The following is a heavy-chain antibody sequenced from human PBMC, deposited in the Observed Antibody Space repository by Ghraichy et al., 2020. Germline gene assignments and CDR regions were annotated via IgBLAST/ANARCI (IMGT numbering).Heavy chain of an antibody. CDR3: AYNGFYSLDY. CDR2: INHSGST. D-gene: IGHD3-22*01. CDR1: GGSFSGYY. J-gene: IGHJ4*02. Sequence: SETLSLTCAVYGGSFSGYYWSWIRQPPGKGLEWIGEINHSGSTNYNPSLKSRVTISVDKSKNQFSLRLTSVTAADTAMYYCAYNGFYSLDYWAQGTLITV. V-gene: IGHV4-34*01.